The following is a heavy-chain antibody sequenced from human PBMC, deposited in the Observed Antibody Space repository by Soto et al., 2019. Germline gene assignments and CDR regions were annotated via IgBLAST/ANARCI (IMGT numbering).Heavy chain of an antibody. V-gene: IGHV1-69*13. CDR3: ARDYGGNSGGGSAFDY. Sequence: ASVKVSCKASGGTFSSYAISWVRQAPGQGLEWMGGIIPIFGTANYAQKFQGRVTITADESTSTAYMELSSLRSEDTAVYYCARDYGGNSGGGSAFDYWGQGTLVTVSS. D-gene: IGHD4-17*01. CDR1: GGTFSSYA. J-gene: IGHJ4*02. CDR2: IIPIFGTA.